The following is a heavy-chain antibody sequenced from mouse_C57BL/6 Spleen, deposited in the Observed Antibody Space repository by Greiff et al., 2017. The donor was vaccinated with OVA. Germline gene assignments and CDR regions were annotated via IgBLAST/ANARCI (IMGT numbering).Heavy chain of an antibody. V-gene: IGHV1-55*01. J-gene: IGHJ4*01. CDR3: ARGDDSGDDYAMDY. CDR1: GYTFTSYW. CDR2: IYPGSGST. Sequence: QVQLQQPGAELVKPGASVKMSCKASGYTFTSYWITWVKQRPGQGLEWIGDIYPGSGSTNYHEKFKSQATLTVDTSSSTAYMQLSSLTSEDSAVYYCARGDDSGDDYAMDYWGQGTTLTVSS.